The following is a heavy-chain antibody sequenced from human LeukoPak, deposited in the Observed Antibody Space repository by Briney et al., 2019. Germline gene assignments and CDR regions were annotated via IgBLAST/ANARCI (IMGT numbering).Heavy chain of an antibody. V-gene: IGHV1-24*01. D-gene: IGHD2-8*01. CDR2: FDPEDGET. CDR1: GYTLTELS. J-gene: IGHJ5*02. CDR3: AIDQGIGRGYANWFDP. Sequence: ASVKVSCKVSGYTLTELSMHWVRQAPGKGLEWMGGFDPEDGETIYAQKFQGRVTMTEDTSTDTAYMELSSLRSEDTAVYYCAIDQGIGRGYANWFDPWGQGTLVTVSS.